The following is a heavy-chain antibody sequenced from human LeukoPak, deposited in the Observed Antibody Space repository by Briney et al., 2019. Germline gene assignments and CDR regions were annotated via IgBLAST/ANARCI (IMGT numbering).Heavy chain of an antibody. CDR2: IYPGDSDT. J-gene: IGHJ3*02. CDR3: ARQDGDYDAFDI. Sequence: GESLKISCQGSGYSFTSYWIGWVRQLPGKGLEWMGIIYPGDSDTRYSPSFQGQVTISADKSIRTAHLPWSSLTASDTAMYYCARQDGDYDAFDIWGQGTMVTVSS. D-gene: IGHD4-17*01. V-gene: IGHV5-51*01. CDR1: GYSFTSYW.